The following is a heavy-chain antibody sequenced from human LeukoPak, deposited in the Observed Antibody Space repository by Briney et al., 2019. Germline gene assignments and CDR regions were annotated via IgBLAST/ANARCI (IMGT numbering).Heavy chain of an antibody. Sequence: GGSLRLSCAASGFTFSSYSMNWVRQAPGKGLEWVSSISSDSSYIYYVDSVKGRFTISRDNAKNSLYLQMNSLRAEDTAVYYCARTYYDILTSYNPYFDYWGQGTLVTVSS. J-gene: IGHJ4*02. D-gene: IGHD3-9*01. CDR2: ISSDSSYI. V-gene: IGHV3-21*01. CDR1: GFTFSSYS. CDR3: ARTYYDILTSYNPYFDY.